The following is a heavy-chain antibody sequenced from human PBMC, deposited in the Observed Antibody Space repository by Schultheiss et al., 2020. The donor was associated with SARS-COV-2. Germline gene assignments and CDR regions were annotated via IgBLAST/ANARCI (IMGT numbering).Heavy chain of an antibody. CDR1: GFTFDDYA. D-gene: IGHD1-7*01. Sequence: GGSLRLSCAASGFTFDDYAMHWVRQAPGKGLEWVSGISWNSGSIGYADSVKGRFTISRDNAKNSLYLQMNSLRAEDTAVYYCASQLELHYYYGMDVWGQGTTVTVSS. CDR2: ISWNSGSI. CDR3: ASQLELHYYYGMDV. V-gene: IGHV3-9*01. J-gene: IGHJ6*02.